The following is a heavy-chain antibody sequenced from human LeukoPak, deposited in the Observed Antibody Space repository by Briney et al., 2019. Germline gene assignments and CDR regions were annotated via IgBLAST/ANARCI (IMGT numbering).Heavy chain of an antibody. Sequence: PGRSLRLSCGASGFIFSSYAMHWVRQAPGKGLEWVSTVNADGGNTYYADSVKGRFTISRDNSKSTLILQMNSLRVEDTALYYCTKRVKYGGTWDHFADWGQGTLVTVSS. CDR3: TKRVKYGGTWDHFAD. J-gene: IGHJ4*02. CDR2: VNADGGNT. D-gene: IGHD1-26*01. CDR1: GFIFSSYA. V-gene: IGHV3-23*01.